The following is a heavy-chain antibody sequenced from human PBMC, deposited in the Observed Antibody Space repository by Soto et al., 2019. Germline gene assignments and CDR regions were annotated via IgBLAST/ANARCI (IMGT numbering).Heavy chain of an antibody. V-gene: IGHV4-59*01. Sequence: QVQLQESGPGLVKPSETLSLTCTVSGGSISSYYWSWIRQPPGKGLEWIGYIYYSGSTNYNPTLKRRVTISVDTSKNQFALKLSSVTAADTAVYYCARGAVTPWHYYYCGMDVWGQGTTVTVSS. CDR1: GGSISSYY. CDR2: IYYSGST. J-gene: IGHJ6*02. D-gene: IGHD4-17*01. CDR3: ARGAVTPWHYYYCGMDV.